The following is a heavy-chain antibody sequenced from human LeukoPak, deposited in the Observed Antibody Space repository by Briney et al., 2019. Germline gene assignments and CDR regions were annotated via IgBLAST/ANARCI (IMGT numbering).Heavy chain of an antibody. CDR2: MSPNSDNA. D-gene: IGHD4-23*01. J-gene: IGHJ5*02. CDR1: GYTFTSYD. CDR3: ARDFGGNSGWFDP. Sequence: ASVKVSCKASGYTFTSYDINWVRQATGQGLEWVGWMSPNSDNAGYAQKFQGRVTMTRDTSIGTAYMELSSLTSEDTAVYYCARDFGGNSGWFDPWGQGTLVTVSS. V-gene: IGHV1-8*01.